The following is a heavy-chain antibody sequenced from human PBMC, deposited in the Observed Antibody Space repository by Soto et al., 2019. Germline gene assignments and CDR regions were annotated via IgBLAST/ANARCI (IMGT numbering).Heavy chain of an antibody. CDR1: GFTSSSYA. Sequence: GGSLRLSCAASGFTSSSYAMSWVRQAPGKGLEWVSTISGSGGGTYYADSVKGRFTISRDNSKNTFYLQMNNLRAEDTAVYYCAKDRTITMIVVPHAFDSWGQGTMVTVSS. J-gene: IGHJ3*02. CDR2: ISGSGGGT. D-gene: IGHD3-22*01. CDR3: AKDRTITMIVVPHAFDS. V-gene: IGHV3-23*01.